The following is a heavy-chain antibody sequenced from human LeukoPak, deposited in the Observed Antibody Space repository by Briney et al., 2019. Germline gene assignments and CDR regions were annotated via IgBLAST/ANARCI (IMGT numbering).Heavy chain of an antibody. CDR1: C. CDR2: IIHSGST. CDR3: ARLRNLLYYYDSSGQLGAFDI. Sequence: CWSWIRQPPGKGLEWIGEIIHSGSTNYNPSLKSRVTISVDTSKNQFSLKLSSVTAADTAVYYCARLRNLLYYYDSSGQLGAFDIWGQGTMVTVSS. V-gene: IGHV4-34*12. D-gene: IGHD3-22*01. J-gene: IGHJ3*02.